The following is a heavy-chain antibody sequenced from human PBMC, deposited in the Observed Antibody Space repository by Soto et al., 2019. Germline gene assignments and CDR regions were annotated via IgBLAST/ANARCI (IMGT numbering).Heavy chain of an antibody. CDR2: ISYDGSNK. CDR3: ARPWVEGAGLDY. J-gene: IGHJ4*02. Sequence: QVQLVESGGGVVQPGRSLRLSCAASGFTFSSYAMHWVRQAPGKGLEWLAVISYDGSNKYYADSVKGRFTISRDNSKHTLYLQMNSLRAEDTAVYYCARPWVEGAGLDYWGQGTLVTVSS. CDR1: GFTFSSYA. V-gene: IGHV3-30-3*01. D-gene: IGHD6-19*01.